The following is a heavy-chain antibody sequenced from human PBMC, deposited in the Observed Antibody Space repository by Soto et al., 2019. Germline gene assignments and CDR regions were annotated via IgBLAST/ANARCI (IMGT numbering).Heavy chain of an antibody. CDR2: INGDGSST. CDR1: RFTFRSYW. V-gene: IGHV3-74*01. Sequence: GGSLRLSCAASRFTFRSYWMHWVRQAPGKGLVWVSRINGDGSSTSYADSVKGRFTISRDNAKNSLYLQMNSLRAEDTAVYYCARSLLLFFDWPPDEVAFYICGKGTMVPVSS. D-gene: IGHD3-9*01. J-gene: IGHJ3*02. CDR3: ARSLLLFFDWPPDEVAFYI.